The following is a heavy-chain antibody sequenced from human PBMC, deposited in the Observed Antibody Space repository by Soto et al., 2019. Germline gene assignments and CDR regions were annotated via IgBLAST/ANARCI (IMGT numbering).Heavy chain of an antibody. Sequence: PGGSLRLSCTASGFTFGDYAMSWVRQAPGKGLEWVGFIRSKAYGGTTEYAASVKGRFTISRDDSKSIAYLQMNSLKTEDTAVYYCTGEPITIFGVVTLYYYGMDVWGQGTTVTVSS. CDR2: IRSKAYGGTT. CDR1: GFTFGDYA. D-gene: IGHD3-3*01. CDR3: TGEPITIFGVVTLYYYGMDV. V-gene: IGHV3-49*04. J-gene: IGHJ6*02.